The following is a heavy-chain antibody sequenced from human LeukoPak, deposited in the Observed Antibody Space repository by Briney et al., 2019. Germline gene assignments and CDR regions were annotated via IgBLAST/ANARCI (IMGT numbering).Heavy chain of an antibody. J-gene: IGHJ4*02. CDR1: GLTFSSYD. V-gene: IGHV3-33*01. D-gene: IGHD6-13*01. Sequence: GGSLRLFCGASGLTFSSYDMQWARQAPEKGLGGVLFLWHEENNRSYADSVKGRFTISRDNSKNTLYLQMNSLRAEDTAVYYCARESAAGTCDYWGQGTLVTVSS. CDR3: ARESAAGTCDY. CDR2: LWHEENNR.